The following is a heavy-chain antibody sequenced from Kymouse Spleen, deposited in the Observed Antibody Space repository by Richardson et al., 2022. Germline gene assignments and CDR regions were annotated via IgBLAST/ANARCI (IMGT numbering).Heavy chain of an antibody. V-gene: IGHV3-21*03. CDR2: ISSSSSYI. J-gene: IGHJ6*02. CDR1: GFTFSSYS. D-gene: IGHD6-19*01. Sequence: EVQLVESGGGLVKPGGSLRLSCAASGFTFSSYSMNWVRQAPGKGLEWVSSISSSSSYIYYADSVKGRFTISRDNAKNSLYLQMNSLRAEDTAVYYCARETDSSGWPSYYYYYGMDVWGQGTTVTVSS. CDR3: ARETDSSGWPSYYYYYGMDV.